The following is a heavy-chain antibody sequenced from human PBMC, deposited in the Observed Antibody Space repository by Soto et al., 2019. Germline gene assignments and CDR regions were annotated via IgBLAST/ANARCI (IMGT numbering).Heavy chain of an antibody. Sequence: GGSLRLSCAASGFTFSSYAMNWVRKAPGKGLEWISVISNSGHSAYYADSVKGRFTISRDNSKNTLYLQIKSLRAEDTAAYYYAKGGSTFLHWFGPWGQGTLVTVSS. CDR1: GFTFSSYA. D-gene: IGHD5-12*01. J-gene: IGHJ5*02. CDR2: ISNSGHSA. V-gene: IGHV3-23*01. CDR3: AKGGSTFLHWFGP.